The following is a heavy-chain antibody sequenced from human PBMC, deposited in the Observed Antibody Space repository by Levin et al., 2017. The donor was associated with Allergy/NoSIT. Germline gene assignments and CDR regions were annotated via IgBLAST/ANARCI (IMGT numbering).Heavy chain of an antibody. CDR3: ARRNGTYSSSWQDLYYFDY. J-gene: IGHJ4*02. CDR2: IYYSGST. V-gene: IGHV4-39*01. D-gene: IGHD6-13*01. CDR1: GGSISSSSYY. Sequence: SETLSLTCTVSGGSISSSSYYWGWIRQPPGTGLEWIGSIYYSGSTYYNPSLKSRVTISVDTSKNQFSLKLSSVTAADTAVYYCARRNGTYSSSWQDLYYFDYWGQGTLVTVSS.